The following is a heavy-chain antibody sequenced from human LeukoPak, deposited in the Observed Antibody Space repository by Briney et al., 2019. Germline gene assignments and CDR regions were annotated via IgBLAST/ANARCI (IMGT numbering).Heavy chain of an antibody. V-gene: IGHV3-74*01. Sequence: PGGSLRLSCAASGLTLGSYWMHWVRRAPGKGLVWVSRINTDGSSVSYADSVKGRFTISRDNAKNTLYLQMNSLRAEDTAVYYCARDARIAIAGSGYYYYGMDVWGKGTPVTVSS. CDR1: GLTLGSYW. J-gene: IGHJ6*04. CDR2: INTDGSSV. D-gene: IGHD6-13*01. CDR3: ARDARIAIAGSGYYYYGMDV.